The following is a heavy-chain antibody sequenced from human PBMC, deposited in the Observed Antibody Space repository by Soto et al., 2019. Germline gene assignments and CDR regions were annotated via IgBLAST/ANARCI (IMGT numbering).Heavy chain of an antibody. J-gene: IGHJ4*02. V-gene: IGHV3-15*07. D-gene: IGHD2-2*01. CDR3: TTYCSSTSCHYYFDY. CDR1: GFTFSNAW. CDR2: IKSKTDGGTT. Sequence: GGSLRLSCAASGFTFSNAWMNWVRQAPGKGLEWVGRIKSKTDGGTTDYAAPVKGRFTISRDDSKNTLYLQMNSLKTEDTAVYYCTTYCSSTSCHYYFDYWGQGTLVTVSS.